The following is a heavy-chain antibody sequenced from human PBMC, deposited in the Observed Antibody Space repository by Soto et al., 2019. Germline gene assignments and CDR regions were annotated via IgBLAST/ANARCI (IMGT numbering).Heavy chain of an antibody. Sequence: QVQLQESGPGLVKPSETLSLTCTVSGGSISSYYWSWIRQPPGKGLEWIGYIYYSGSTNYNPSLKRRVTISVVTSKNQFSLKLSSVTAADTAVYYCAREGLTGTIGLYYYYGMDVWGQGPTVTVSS. D-gene: IGHD1-7*01. CDR2: IYYSGST. CDR1: GGSISSYY. J-gene: IGHJ6*02. CDR3: AREGLTGTIGLYYYYGMDV. V-gene: IGHV4-59*01.